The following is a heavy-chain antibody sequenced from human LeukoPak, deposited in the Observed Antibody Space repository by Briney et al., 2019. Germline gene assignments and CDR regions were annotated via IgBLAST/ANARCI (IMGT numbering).Heavy chain of an antibody. Sequence: GGSLRLSCAASGFTFSSYAMHWVRQAPGKGLEWVAVISYDGSNKYYADSVKGRFTISRDNSKNTLCLQMNSLRAEDTALYYCAKASTYYYGSGSYRDYWGQGTLVTVSS. CDR2: ISYDGSNK. V-gene: IGHV3-30-3*01. D-gene: IGHD3-10*01. J-gene: IGHJ4*02. CDR3: AKASTYYYGSGSYRDY. CDR1: GFTFSSYA.